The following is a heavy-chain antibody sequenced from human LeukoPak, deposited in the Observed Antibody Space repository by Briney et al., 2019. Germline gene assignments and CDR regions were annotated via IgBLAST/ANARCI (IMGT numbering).Heavy chain of an antibody. CDR2: ISFDGNIK. Sequence: GGSLRLSCKASGFTFSSYAMHWVRQAPGKGLEWVAVISFDGNIKYYADSVKGRFTISRDNSKNTLYLHMNSLRGEDTAVYYCARDVLPIAAAANHIDYWGQGTLVPVSS. CDR3: ARDVLPIAAAANHIDY. J-gene: IGHJ4*02. CDR1: GFTFSSYA. V-gene: IGHV3-30-3*01. D-gene: IGHD6-13*01.